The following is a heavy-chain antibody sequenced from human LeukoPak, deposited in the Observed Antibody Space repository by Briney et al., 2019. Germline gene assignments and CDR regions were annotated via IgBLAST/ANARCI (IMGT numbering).Heavy chain of an antibody. CDR3: AREKGVVVTAGGYYYYMDV. CDR2: IIPIFGTA. CDR1: GGTFSSYA. Sequence: SSVKVSCKASGGTFSSYAISWVRQAPGQGLGWMGRIIPIFGTANYAQKFQGRVTITTDESTSTAYMELSSLRSEDTAVYYCAREKGVVVTAGGYYYYMDVWGKGTTVTVSS. D-gene: IGHD2-21*02. J-gene: IGHJ6*03. V-gene: IGHV1-69*05.